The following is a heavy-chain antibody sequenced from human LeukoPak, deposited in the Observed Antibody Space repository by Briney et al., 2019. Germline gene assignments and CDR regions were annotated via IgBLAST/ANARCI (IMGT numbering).Heavy chain of an antibody. CDR3: ARSMVRGVVPYYGMDV. J-gene: IGHJ6*04. V-gene: IGHV1-2*04. Sequence: ASVTVSCKASGYTFTGYYMHWVRQAPGQGLEWMGWINPNSGGTNYAQKFQGWVTMTRDTSISTAYMELSRLRSDDTAVYYCARSMVRGVVPYYGMDVWGKGTTVTVSS. D-gene: IGHD3-10*01. CDR2: INPNSGGT. CDR1: GYTFTGYY.